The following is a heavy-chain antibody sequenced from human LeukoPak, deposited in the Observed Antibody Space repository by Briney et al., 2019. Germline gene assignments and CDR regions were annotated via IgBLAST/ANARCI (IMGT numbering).Heavy chain of an antibody. V-gene: IGHV4-39*07. CDR1: GGSISSSSYY. J-gene: IGHJ3*02. D-gene: IGHD3-22*01. Sequence: KPSETLSLTCTVSGGSISSSSYYWGWIRQPPGKGLEWIGSIYYSGSTYYNPSLKSRVTISVDTSKNQFSLKLSSVTAADTAVYYCARDPTMIGLGDAFDIWGQGTMVTVSS. CDR3: ARDPTMIGLGDAFDI. CDR2: IYYSGST.